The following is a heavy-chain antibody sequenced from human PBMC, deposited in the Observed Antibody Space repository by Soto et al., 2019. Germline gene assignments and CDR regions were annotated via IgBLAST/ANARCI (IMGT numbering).Heavy chain of an antibody. CDR3: ARGTRGYSGYRTTLFDY. CDR1: GGSFSGYY. J-gene: IGHJ4*02. CDR2: INHSGST. V-gene: IGHV4-34*01. Sequence: PSETLSLTCAVYGGSFSGYYWSWIRQPPGKGLEWIGEINHSGSTNYNPSLKSRVTISVDTSKNQFSLKLSSVTAADTAVYYCARGTRGYSGYRTTLFDYWGQGTLVTVSS. D-gene: IGHD5-12*01.